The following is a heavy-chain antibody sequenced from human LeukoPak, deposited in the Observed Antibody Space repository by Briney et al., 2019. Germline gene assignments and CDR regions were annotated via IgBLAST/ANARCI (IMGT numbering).Heavy chain of an antibody. D-gene: IGHD3-22*01. Sequence: SETLSLTCTVSGGSISSYYWSWIRQPPGKGLEWIGYIYYSGSTNYNPSLKSRVTISVDTSKNQFSLKLSSATAADTAVYYCARHRGFYDSSGYDAFDIWGQGTMVTVS. CDR1: GGSISSYY. CDR3: ARHRGFYDSSGYDAFDI. V-gene: IGHV4-59*08. CDR2: IYYSGST. J-gene: IGHJ3*02.